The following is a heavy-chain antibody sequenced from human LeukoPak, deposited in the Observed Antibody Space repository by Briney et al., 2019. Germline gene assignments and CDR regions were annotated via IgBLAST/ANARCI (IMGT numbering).Heavy chain of an antibody. D-gene: IGHD3-16*01. CDR1: GFTFSSYW. CDR2: MKGDGSEI. V-gene: IGHV3-7*01. CDR3: ARPAYTAAYDL. J-gene: IGHJ3*01. Sequence: PGGSLRLSCAASGFTFSSYWMMWARQAPGKGLEWVANMKGDGSEIHYVDSVKGRFTISRDNAKNSLYLQMNSLRPEDTAVYYCARPAYTAAYDLWGQGTMVTVSS.